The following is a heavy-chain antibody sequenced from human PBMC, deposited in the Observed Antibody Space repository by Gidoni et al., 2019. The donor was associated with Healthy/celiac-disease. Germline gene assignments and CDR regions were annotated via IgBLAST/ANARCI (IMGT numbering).Heavy chain of an antibody. Sequence: EVQLLESGGGLVQPGGSLRLSCAASGFTFSSYAMSWVRQAPGKGLEWVSDISGSGGSTYYADSVKGRFTISRDNSKNTLYLQMNSLRAEDTAVYYCAKDRGTSWRTGGSMDVWGQGTTVTVSS. CDR3: AKDRGTSWRTGGSMDV. D-gene: IGHD3-10*01. J-gene: IGHJ6*02. CDR1: GFTFSSYA. V-gene: IGHV3-23*01. CDR2: ISGSGGST.